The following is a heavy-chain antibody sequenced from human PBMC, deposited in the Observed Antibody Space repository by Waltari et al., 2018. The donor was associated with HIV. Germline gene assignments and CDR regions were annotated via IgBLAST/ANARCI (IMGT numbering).Heavy chain of an antibody. CDR2: ISPYKGNT. J-gene: IGHJ4*02. CDR1: GYTFTSYG. Sequence: QVQLVQSGAEVKKPGASVKVSYKASGYTFTSYGISWVRQAPGQGLEWMGWISPYKGNTNYAQKLQGRVTMTTDTSTSTAYMELRSLRSDDTAVYYCARDLRHYYDSSGYYPDYWGQGTLVTVSS. CDR3: ARDLRHYYDSSGYYPDY. V-gene: IGHV1-18*01. D-gene: IGHD3-22*01.